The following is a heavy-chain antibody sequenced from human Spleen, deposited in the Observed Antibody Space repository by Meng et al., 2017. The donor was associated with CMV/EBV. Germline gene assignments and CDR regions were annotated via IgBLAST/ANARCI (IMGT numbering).Heavy chain of an antibody. CDR3: AKVDGIVVPAAIGIDY. Sequence: GESLKISCAASGFSFSSYGMHWVRQAPGKGLEWVAFIRYDGSNEYYADSVQGRFTISRDNSKNTLYLQMNSLRAEDTAVYYCAKVDGIVVPAAIGIDYWGQGTLVTVSS. J-gene: IGHJ4*02. V-gene: IGHV3-30*02. CDR2: IRYDGSNE. D-gene: IGHD2-2*02. CDR1: GFSFSSYG.